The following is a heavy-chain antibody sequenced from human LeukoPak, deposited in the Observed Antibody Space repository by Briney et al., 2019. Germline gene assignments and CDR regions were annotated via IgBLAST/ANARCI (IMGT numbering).Heavy chain of an antibody. D-gene: IGHD1-1*01. CDR1: GYTFTGHY. V-gene: IGHV1-2*02. J-gene: IGHJ4*02. Sequence: ASVKVSCKASGYTFTGHYIHWVRQAPGQGLEWMGWLNTHNGGTRFAQKFQDRVTLTRDTSTSTVYMELSSLRSEDTAVYYCARHSLIRTTPFDYWGQGTLVTVSS. CDR3: ARHSLIRTTPFDY. CDR2: LNTHNGGT.